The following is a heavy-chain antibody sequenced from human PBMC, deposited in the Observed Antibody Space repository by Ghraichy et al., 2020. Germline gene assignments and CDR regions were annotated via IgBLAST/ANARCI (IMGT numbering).Heavy chain of an antibody. CDR2: ISGSGGST. D-gene: IGHD2-15*01. J-gene: IGHJ4*02. Sequence: GGSLRLSCAASGFTFSSYAMSWVRQAPGKGLEWVSAISGSGGSTYYADSVKGRFTISRDNSKNTLYLQMNSLRAEDTAVYYCAKDRRYCSGGSCLTPDYWGQGTLVTVSS. CDR1: GFTFSSYA. CDR3: AKDRRYCSGGSCLTPDY. V-gene: IGHV3-23*01.